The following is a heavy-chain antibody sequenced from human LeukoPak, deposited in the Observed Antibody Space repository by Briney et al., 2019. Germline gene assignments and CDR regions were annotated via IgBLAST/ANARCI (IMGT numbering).Heavy chain of an antibody. CDR2: ISSSGSTI. D-gene: IGHD3-9*01. J-gene: IGHJ4*02. Sequence: HPGGSLRLSCAASGFTFSSYSMNWVRQAPGKGLEWVSYISSSGSTIYYADSVKGRFTISRDNAKNSLYLQMNSLRAEDTAVYYCARAPLRYFDRPYYFDYWGQGTLVTVSS. CDR3: ARAPLRYFDRPYYFDY. V-gene: IGHV3-48*04. CDR1: GFTFSSYS.